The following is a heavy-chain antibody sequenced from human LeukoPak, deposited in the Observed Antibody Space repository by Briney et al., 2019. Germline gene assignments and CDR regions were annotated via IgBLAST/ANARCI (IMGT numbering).Heavy chain of an antibody. V-gene: IGHV3-30*03. CDR3: ATHDLYSSGWEPAPIDY. CDR1: GFTFSSYG. Sequence: GRSLRLSCAASGFTFSSYGMHWVRQAPGKGLEWVAVISYDGSNKYYADSVKGRFTISRDNSKNTLYLQMNSLRAEDTAVYYCATHDLYSSGWEPAPIDYWGQGTLVTVSS. D-gene: IGHD6-19*01. J-gene: IGHJ4*02. CDR2: ISYDGSNK.